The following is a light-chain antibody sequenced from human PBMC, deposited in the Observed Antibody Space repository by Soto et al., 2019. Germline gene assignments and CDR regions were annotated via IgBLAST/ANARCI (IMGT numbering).Light chain of an antibody. V-gene: IGKV1-6*01. CDR1: QAIRTA. CDR3: LLDFSYFWA. J-gene: IGKJ1*01. CDR2: AAS. Sequence: AIQLTQSPSSLYASVGDRVTITCRASQAIRTALGWYQQKPGKVPKLLIYAASILQSGVPSRFSGSGSGTDFTLTISSLQHEDFATYYCLLDFSYFWAFGQGTKVEIK.